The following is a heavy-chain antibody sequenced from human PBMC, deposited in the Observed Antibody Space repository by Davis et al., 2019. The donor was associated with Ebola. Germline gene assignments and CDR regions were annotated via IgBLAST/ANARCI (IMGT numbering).Heavy chain of an antibody. CDR1: GFIFGSFW. D-gene: IGHD5-12*01. CDR3: ARDITVATIFSIGP. CDR2: IKQDGSEK. Sequence: GGSLRLSCAASGFIFGSFWMTWVRQAPGKGLEWVANIKQDGSEKYYVDSVKGRFTISRDNAKNSLYLQMNSLRAEDTAVYYCARDITVATIFSIGPRGQGTLVTVSS. V-gene: IGHV3-7*01. J-gene: IGHJ5*02.